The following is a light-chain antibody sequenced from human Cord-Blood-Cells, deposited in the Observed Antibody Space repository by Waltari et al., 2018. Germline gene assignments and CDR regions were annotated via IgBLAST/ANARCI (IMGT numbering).Light chain of an antibody. V-gene: IGKV1-39*01. CDR2: AAS. CDR1: QRISSY. Sequence: DSQMTQSPSSLSASEGDRVTITGRARQRISSYVNWYQQKPGKAPKLLIYAASSLQSGVPSRFSGSGSGTDFTLTISSLQPEDFAAYYCQQCYSTPFTFGPGTKVDIK. J-gene: IGKJ3*01. CDR3: QQCYSTPFT.